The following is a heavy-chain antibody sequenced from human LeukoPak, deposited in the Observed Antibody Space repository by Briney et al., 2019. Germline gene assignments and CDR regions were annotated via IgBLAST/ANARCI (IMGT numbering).Heavy chain of an antibody. CDR3: ARARNPLDYYYYMDV. CDR1: GYMFTIYG. J-gene: IGHJ6*03. V-gene: IGHV1-18*01. CDR2: ISVHNGNT. Sequence: GASVKVPCKASGYMFTIYGISWVRQAPGQGVEWMGWISVHNGNTKYAQKFQGRVTMTTDTSTSTAYMELRSLRSDDTAVYYCARARNPLDYYYYMDVWGKGTTVTVSS.